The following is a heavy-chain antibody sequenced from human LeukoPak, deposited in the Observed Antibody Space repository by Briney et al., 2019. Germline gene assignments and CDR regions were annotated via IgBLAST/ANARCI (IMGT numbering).Heavy chain of an antibody. CDR2: INHSGST. Sequence: SETLSLTCAVYGGSFSGYYWSWIRQPPGKGLEWIGEINHSGSTNYNPSLKSRVTISVDTSKNQFSLKLSSVTAADTAVYYCASGQHVFDYLGQGILVTVSS. D-gene: IGHD3-16*01. J-gene: IGHJ4*02. V-gene: IGHV4-34*01. CDR3: ASGQHVFDY. CDR1: GGSFSGYY.